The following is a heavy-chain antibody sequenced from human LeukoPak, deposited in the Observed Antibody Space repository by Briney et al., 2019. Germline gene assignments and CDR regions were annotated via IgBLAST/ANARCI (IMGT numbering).Heavy chain of an antibody. CDR2: ILPIFGTA. CDR1: GGTFSSYA. J-gene: IGHJ4*02. D-gene: IGHD5-18*01. CDR3: ARAVDTAMGDYFDY. V-gene: IGHV1-69*13. Sequence: ASVKVSCKASGGTFSSYATSWVRQAPGQGLEWMGGILPIFGTANYAQKFQGRVTITADESTSTAYMELSSLRSEDTAVYYCARAVDTAMGDYFDYWGQGTLVTVSS.